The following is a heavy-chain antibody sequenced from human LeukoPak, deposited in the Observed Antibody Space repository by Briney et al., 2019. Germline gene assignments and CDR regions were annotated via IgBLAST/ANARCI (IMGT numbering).Heavy chain of an antibody. Sequence: SETLSLTCAVYGGSFSGYYWSWIRQPPGKGLEWIGEINHSGSTNYNPSLKSRVTISVDTSKNQFSLKLSSVTAADTAVYHCARGRWDIVLMVYAIGAFDIWGQGTMVTVSS. CDR2: INHSGST. CDR1: GGSFSGYY. V-gene: IGHV4-34*01. J-gene: IGHJ3*02. CDR3: ARGRWDIVLMVYAIGAFDI. D-gene: IGHD2-8*01.